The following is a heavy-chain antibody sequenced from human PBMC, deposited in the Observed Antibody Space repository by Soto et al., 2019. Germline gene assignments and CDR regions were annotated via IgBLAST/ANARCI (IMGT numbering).Heavy chain of an antibody. Sequence: EVQLVESGGGLVKPGGSLRLSCAASGFNFSSYSMNWVRQAPGNGLEWVSSISRSSSNIYYVDSAKGRFTISRDNAKTLLYLQMNSLRAEDTTVYYCARDLKVAAAGTGYYYYGMDVWCQGTTVTVSS. V-gene: IGHV3-21*01. CDR3: ARDLKVAAAGTGYYYYGMDV. CDR1: GFNFSSYS. J-gene: IGHJ6*02. CDR2: ISRSSSNI. D-gene: IGHD6-13*01.